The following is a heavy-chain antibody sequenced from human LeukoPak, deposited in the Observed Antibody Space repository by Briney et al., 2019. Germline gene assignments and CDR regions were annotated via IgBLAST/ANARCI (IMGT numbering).Heavy chain of an antibody. V-gene: IGHV1-69*13. CDR1: GGTFSSYA. CDR2: IIPIFGTA. Sequence: SVEVSCKASGGTFSSYAISWVRQAPGQGLEWMGGIIPIFGTANYAQKFQGRVTITADESTSTAYMELSSLRSEDTAVYYCARTSHYYPHYFDYWGQGTLVTVSS. CDR3: ARTSHYYPHYFDY. J-gene: IGHJ4*02. D-gene: IGHD3-10*01.